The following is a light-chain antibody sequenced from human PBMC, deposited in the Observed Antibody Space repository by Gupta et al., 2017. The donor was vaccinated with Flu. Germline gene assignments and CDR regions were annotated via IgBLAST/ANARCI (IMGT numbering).Light chain of an antibody. Sequence: EIVLTQSPATLSLSPGERATLSCRASQSVTNYLAWYQQKPGQAPRLLIYDASNRATGIPARFSGSGSGTDFTLTISGLEPEDFAVYYCQHRSSWPITFGQGKRLEIK. CDR2: DAS. V-gene: IGKV3-11*01. J-gene: IGKJ5*01. CDR3: QHRSSWPIT. CDR1: QSVTNY.